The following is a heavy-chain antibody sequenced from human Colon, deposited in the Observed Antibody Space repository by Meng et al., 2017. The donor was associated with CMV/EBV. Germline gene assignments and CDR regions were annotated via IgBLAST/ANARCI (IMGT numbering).Heavy chain of an antibody. CDR3: IRENWYYDY. CDR1: GYTFTPYY. J-gene: IGHJ4*02. V-gene: IGHV1-2*02. Sequence: AQLVQAGSEVNLPRASVQVSFKASGYTFTPYYIHWSREAPGQGLEWVGCMLPKTGALDYAQKFRGRITLTTETSITTAYMDLSGLTSDDTAVYYCIRENWYYDYWGLGTLVTVSS. CDR2: MLPKTGAL. D-gene: IGHD1-1*01.